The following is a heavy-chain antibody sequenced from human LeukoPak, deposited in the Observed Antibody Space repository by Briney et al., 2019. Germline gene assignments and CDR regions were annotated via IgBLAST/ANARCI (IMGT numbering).Heavy chain of an antibody. CDR3: ATDLGVKAWGGFDY. Sequence: ASVKVSCKVSGYTLTELSMHWVRQAPGKGLEWMGGFDPEDGETIYAQKFQGRVTMTEDTSTDTAYMELSSLRSEDTAVYYCATDLGVKAWGGFDYWGQGTLVTVSS. D-gene: IGHD3-10*01. V-gene: IGHV1-24*01. CDR2: FDPEDGET. J-gene: IGHJ4*02. CDR1: GYTLTELS.